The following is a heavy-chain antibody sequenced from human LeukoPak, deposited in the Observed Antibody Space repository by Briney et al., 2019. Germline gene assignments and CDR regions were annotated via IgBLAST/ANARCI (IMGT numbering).Heavy chain of an antibody. D-gene: IGHD6-19*01. CDR2: IYYSGST. CDR1: GGSISSSSYY. V-gene: IGHV4-39*07. J-gene: IGHJ3*02. Sequence: SETLSLTCTVSGGSISSSSYYWGWIRQPPGKGLEWIGSIYYSGSTYYNPSLESRLTISVDKSKNQFSLKLNSVTAADTAVYYCARDRQRSGWYGGGTFDIWGHGTMVTVSS. CDR3: ARDRQRSGWYGGGTFDI.